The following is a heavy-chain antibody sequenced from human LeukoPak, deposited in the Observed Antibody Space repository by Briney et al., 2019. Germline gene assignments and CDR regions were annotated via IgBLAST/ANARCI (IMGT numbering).Heavy chain of an antibody. J-gene: IGHJ4*02. Sequence: PSETLSLTCNVSGGSISNSFYHWAWIRQPPGMGLEWIGRIFYRGNTYYNPSLKSRVTLSLDTSKNQFSLKLSSVTAADTAVYYCARDMGNRVERTAILDYWGQGIVVTVSS. CDR3: ARDMGNRVERTAILDY. V-gene: IGHV4-39*07. CDR2: IFYRGNT. D-gene: IGHD5-24*01. CDR1: GGSISNSFYH.